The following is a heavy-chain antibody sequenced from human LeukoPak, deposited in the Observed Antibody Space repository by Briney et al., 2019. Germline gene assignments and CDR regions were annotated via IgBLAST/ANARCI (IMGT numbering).Heavy chain of an antibody. CDR1: GGSFSSYT. CDR2: IIPILGTA. D-gene: IGHD3-3*01. V-gene: IGHV1-69*08. Sequence: SVKVSCKASGGSFSSYTISWVRQAPGQGLEWMGRIIPILGTANYAQKFQGRVTITADKSTSTAYMELSSLRSEDTAVYYCAAYYDFWSGYYSAYYYYYMDVWGKGTTVTVSS. CDR3: AAYYDFWSGYYSAYYYYYMDV. J-gene: IGHJ6*03.